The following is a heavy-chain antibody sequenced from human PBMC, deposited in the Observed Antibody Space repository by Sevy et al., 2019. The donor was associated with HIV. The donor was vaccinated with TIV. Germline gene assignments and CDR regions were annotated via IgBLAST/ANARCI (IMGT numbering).Heavy chain of an antibody. J-gene: IGHJ4*01. Sequence: ASVKVSCKASGGIFRSNAISWVRQAPGQGLEWMGGIIAVFGTTNYAQKFQGRVTVSADESRSTAYMELSSLRSEDTAVYYCARDKSYYVSGSFDYWGQRTQVTVSS. CDR3: ARDKSYYVSGSFDY. V-gene: IGHV1-69*13. CDR2: IIAVFGTT. CDR1: GGIFRSNA. D-gene: IGHD3-10*01.